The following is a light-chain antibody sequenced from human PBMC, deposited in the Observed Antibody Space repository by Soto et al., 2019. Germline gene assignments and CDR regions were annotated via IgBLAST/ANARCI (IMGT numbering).Light chain of an antibody. V-gene: IGLV1-40*01. Sequence: QSVLTQPPSVSGAPGQRVTMSCTGSSSNIGAGYDVHWYQQLPGTAPKLLIYDNSNRPSGVPDRFSGSKSGTSASLAITGLQAEDEADYYCQSYDSSLSALFGTGTKVTVL. CDR1: SSNIGAGYD. J-gene: IGLJ1*01. CDR2: DNS. CDR3: QSYDSSLSAL.